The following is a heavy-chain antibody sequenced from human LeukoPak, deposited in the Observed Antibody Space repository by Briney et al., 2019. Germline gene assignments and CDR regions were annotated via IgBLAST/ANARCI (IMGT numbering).Heavy chain of an antibody. J-gene: IGHJ4*02. CDR1: GFTFSSYA. V-gene: IGHV3-7*01. CDR3: ARGGITIFGVEY. Sequence: GGSLRLSCAASGFTFSSYAMSWVRQAPGKGLEWVANIKQDGSEKYYVDSVKGRFTISRDNAKNSLYLQMNSLRAEDTAVYYCARGGITIFGVEYWGQGTLVTVSS. D-gene: IGHD3-3*01. CDR2: IKQDGSEK.